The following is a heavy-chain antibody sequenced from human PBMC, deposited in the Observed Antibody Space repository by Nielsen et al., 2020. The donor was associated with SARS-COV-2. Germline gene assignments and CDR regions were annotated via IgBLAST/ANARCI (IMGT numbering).Heavy chain of an antibody. V-gene: IGHV3-21*01. CDR3: ARDQDGGAATSNFYFDL. CDR2: ITMSGRYM. J-gene: IGHJ2*01. D-gene: IGHD6-25*01. CDR1: GFSFTSYT. Sequence: GESLKIPCATSGFSFTSYTMNWVRQAPGKGLEWVSSITMSGRYMYYADSLRGRFTVSRDNAENSLFLQMSSLRDEDTAVYYCARDQDGGAATSNFYFDLWGRGTLVIVSS.